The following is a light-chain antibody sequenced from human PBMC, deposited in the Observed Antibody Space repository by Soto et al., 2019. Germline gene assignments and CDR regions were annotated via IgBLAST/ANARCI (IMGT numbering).Light chain of an antibody. Sequence: IQLTQSPSSLSASVGDRVTITCRASQAISSYLAWYQQKPGRAPNLLIYGASTLQSGVPSRFSGSGSGTDFTLTISSLQPEDFATYYCQQHNSYPRTFGQGTKVEIK. V-gene: IGKV1-9*01. CDR2: GAS. CDR1: QAISSY. CDR3: QQHNSYPRT. J-gene: IGKJ1*01.